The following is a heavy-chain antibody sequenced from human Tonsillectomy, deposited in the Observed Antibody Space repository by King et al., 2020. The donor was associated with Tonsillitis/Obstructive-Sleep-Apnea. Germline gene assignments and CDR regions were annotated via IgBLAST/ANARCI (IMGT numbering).Heavy chain of an antibody. D-gene: IGHD1-7*01. CDR1: GFTFSSYA. Sequence: EVQLVESGGGLVQPGGSLRLSCAASGFTFSSYAMSWVRQAPGKGLQWVSAISGGGGSTYSADSVKGRFTISRDSSKNTLYLQMNSLRAEDTAVYYCAKARITGTTAGGMDVWGQGTTVTVSS. J-gene: IGHJ6*02. CDR2: ISGGGGST. CDR3: AKARITGTTAGGMDV. V-gene: IGHV3-23*04.